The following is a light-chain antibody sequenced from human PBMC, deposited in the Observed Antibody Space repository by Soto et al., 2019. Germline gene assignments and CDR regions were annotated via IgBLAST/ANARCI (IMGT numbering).Light chain of an antibody. Sequence: DIQMTQSPSTLSASVGDRVTITCRASQSISSWLAWYQQKPGKAPKLLIYKASSLESGVPSRFSGSRSETEFTLTISSLQPDDCATYYCQQYNSYRRTFGQGTKVEIK. CDR3: QQYNSYRRT. CDR1: QSISSW. CDR2: KAS. J-gene: IGKJ1*01. V-gene: IGKV1-5*03.